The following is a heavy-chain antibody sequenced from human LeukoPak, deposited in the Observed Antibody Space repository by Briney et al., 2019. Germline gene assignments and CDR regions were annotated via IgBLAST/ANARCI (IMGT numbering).Heavy chain of an antibody. J-gene: IGHJ6*02. Sequence: PSETLSLTCAVYGGSFSGYYWSWIRQPPGKGLEWIGEINHSRSTNYNPSLKSLVTISVDSSKNQFSLMLSSVSAADTAVYYCARGSIRSRSYYYYGMDAWGQGTTVTVSS. CDR1: GGSFSGYY. V-gene: IGHV4-34*01. CDR3: ARGSIRSRSYYYYGMDA. CDR2: INHSRST.